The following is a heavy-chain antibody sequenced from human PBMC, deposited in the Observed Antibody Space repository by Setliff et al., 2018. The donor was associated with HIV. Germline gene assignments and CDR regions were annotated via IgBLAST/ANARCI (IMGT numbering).Heavy chain of an antibody. CDR2: IYTSGST. D-gene: IGHD3-10*01. V-gene: IGHV4-61*09. J-gene: IGHJ4*02. CDR3: ARDRAWPGYFDY. Sequence: PSETLSLTCTVSGGSISSSYYWSWIRQPAGKGLEWIGHIYTSGSTNYNPSLKSRVTISVDTSKNQFSLKLSSVTAADTAVYYCARDRAWPGYFDYWGQGTLVTVSS. CDR1: GGSISSSYY.